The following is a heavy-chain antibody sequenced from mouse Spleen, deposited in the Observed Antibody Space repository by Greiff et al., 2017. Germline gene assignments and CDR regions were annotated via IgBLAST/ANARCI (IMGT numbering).Heavy chain of an antibody. D-gene: IGHD3-1*01. CDR3: TYSSGYPLDY. J-gene: IGHJ2*01. Sequence: EVQLQRSGAELVRPGASVKLSCTASGFNIKDDYMHWVKQRPEQGLEWIGWIDPENGDTEYASKFQGKATITADTSSNTAYLQLSSLTSEDTAVYYCTYSSGYPLDYWGQGTTLTVSS. V-gene: IGHV14-4*01. CDR1: GFNIKDDY. CDR2: IDPENGDT.